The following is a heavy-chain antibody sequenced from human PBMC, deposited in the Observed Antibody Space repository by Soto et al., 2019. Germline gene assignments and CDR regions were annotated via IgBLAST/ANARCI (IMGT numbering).Heavy chain of an antibody. D-gene: IGHD2-15*01. V-gene: IGHV4-31*03. CDR3: ARGIVVVVAASSEGLNWFDP. Sequence: QVQLQESGPGLVKPSQTLSLTCTVSGGSISSGGYYWSWIRQHPGKGLEWIGYIYYSGSTYYNPSLKSRVTISVDTSKNQFSLKLSSVTAADTAVYYCARGIVVVVAASSEGLNWFDPWGQGTLVTVSS. CDR2: IYYSGST. CDR1: GGSISSGGYY. J-gene: IGHJ5*02.